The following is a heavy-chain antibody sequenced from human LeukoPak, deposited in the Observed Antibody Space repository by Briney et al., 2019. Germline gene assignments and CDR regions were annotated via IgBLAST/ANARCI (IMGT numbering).Heavy chain of an antibody. CDR1: GFTFGTYS. V-gene: IGHV3-48*01. Sequence: QPGGSLRLSCAASGFTFGTYSMNWVRQAPRQGLEWISYISSSSNTMYYADSVKGRFTISRDNAKNSLYLQMNSLRAEDTAVYFCARDAPDCSSTTCLSWYFDLWGRGTLVTVSS. J-gene: IGHJ2*01. CDR2: ISSSSNTM. CDR3: ARDAPDCSSTTCLSWYFDL. D-gene: IGHD2-2*01.